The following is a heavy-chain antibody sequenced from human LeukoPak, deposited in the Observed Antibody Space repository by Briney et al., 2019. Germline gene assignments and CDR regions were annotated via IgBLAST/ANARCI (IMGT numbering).Heavy chain of an antibody. Sequence: PSETLSLTCTVSGGSISNGGFYWSWIRQHPGKGLEWIGYIYYGGNTYCNPSLKSRVTISVDTSKNQFSLKLSSVTAADTAVYYCARGGSHCFDPWGQGTLVTVSS. CDR2: IYYGGNT. J-gene: IGHJ5*02. V-gene: IGHV4-31*03. CDR3: ARGGSHCFDP. CDR1: GGSISNGGFY. D-gene: IGHD2-15*01.